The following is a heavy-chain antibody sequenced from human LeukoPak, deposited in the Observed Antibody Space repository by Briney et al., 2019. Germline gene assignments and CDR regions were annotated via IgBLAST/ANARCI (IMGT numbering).Heavy chain of an antibody. CDR1: GYTFTSYG. D-gene: IGHD2-2*01. J-gene: IGHJ6*03. Sequence: ASVKVSCKASGYTFTSYGISWVRQAPGQGLEWMGWISAYNGNTNYAQKLQGRVTMTTDTSTSTAYMELRSLRSEDTAVYYCAVVVVPAAIHMGGYYYYYMDVWGKGTTVTVSS. CDR2: ISAYNGNT. V-gene: IGHV1-18*01. CDR3: AVVVVPAAIHMGGYYYYYMDV.